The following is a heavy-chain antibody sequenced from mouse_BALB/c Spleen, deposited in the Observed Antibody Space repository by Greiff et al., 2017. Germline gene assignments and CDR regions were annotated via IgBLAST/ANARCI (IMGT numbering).Heavy chain of an antibody. V-gene: IGHV1-5*01. CDR1: GYTFTSYW. J-gene: IGHJ3*01. Sequence: VQLQQSGTVLARPGASVKMSCKASGYTFTSYWMHWVKQRPGQGLEWIGAIYPGNSDTSYNQKFKGKAKLTAVTSTSTAYMELSSLTNEDSAVYYCTRQYYGSSKAWFAYWGQGTLVTVSA. CDR2: IYPGNSDT. D-gene: IGHD1-1*01. CDR3: TRQYYGSSKAWFAY.